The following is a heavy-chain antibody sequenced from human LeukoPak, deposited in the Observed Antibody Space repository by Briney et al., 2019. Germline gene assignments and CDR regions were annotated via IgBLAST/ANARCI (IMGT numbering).Heavy chain of an antibody. CDR1: GYTFTSYY. CDR2: INPSGGST. Sequence: ASVKVSCKASGYTFTSYYMHWVRQAPGQGLEWMGIINPSGGSTSYAQKFQGRVTMTRDTSTSTVYMELSSLRSEDTAVCYCARDSPVVPAAIFYYYYGMDVWGQGTTVTVSS. CDR3: ARDSPVVPAAIFYYYYGMDV. J-gene: IGHJ6*02. V-gene: IGHV1-46*01. D-gene: IGHD2-2*01.